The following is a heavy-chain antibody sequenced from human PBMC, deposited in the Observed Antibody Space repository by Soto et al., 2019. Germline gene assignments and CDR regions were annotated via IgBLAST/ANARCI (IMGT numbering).Heavy chain of an antibody. Sequence: PGGSLRLSCASSGFTFSSYAMSWVRQAPGKGLEWVSLISASGDNTYYADSVKGRFTISRDNSKNMLYLQMNSLRAEDTAVYYCAKDTIAVAGLGSFDYWGQGTLVTVSS. CDR1: GFTFSSYA. D-gene: IGHD6-19*01. CDR2: ISASGDNT. J-gene: IGHJ4*02. CDR3: AKDTIAVAGLGSFDY. V-gene: IGHV3-23*01.